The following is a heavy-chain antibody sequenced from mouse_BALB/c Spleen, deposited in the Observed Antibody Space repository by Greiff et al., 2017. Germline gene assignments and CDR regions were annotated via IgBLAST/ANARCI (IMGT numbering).Heavy chain of an antibody. D-gene: IGHD2-10*02. V-gene: IGHV3-2*02. CDR2: ISYSGST. Sequence: EVKLMESGPGLVKPSQSLSLTCTVTGYSITSYYAWNWIRQFPGNKLEWMGYISYSGSTSYNPSLKSRISITRDTSKNQFFLQLNSVTTQDTATYTCASVEYGNHWYWEVGGEGPTVPVSS. CDR3: ASVEYGNHWYWEV. J-gene: IGHJ1*01. CDR1: GYSITSYYA.